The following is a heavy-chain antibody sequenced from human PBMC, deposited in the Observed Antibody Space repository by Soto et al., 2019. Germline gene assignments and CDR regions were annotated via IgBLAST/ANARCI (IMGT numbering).Heavy chain of an antibody. CDR2: IYPGDSET. J-gene: IGHJ6*02. V-gene: IGHV5-51*01. CDR1: GYDFANYW. CDR3: ASPPLRVIVTPGGYNYPDGLDV. D-gene: IGHD1-1*01. Sequence: GESLKISCQATGYDFANYWIGWVRQMPGKGLEWMGIIYPGDSETKYSPSFEGQVTISADKSTNTAYLQWSSLKASDTAMYYCASPPLRVIVTPGGYNYPDGLDVGGQGPRVTVP.